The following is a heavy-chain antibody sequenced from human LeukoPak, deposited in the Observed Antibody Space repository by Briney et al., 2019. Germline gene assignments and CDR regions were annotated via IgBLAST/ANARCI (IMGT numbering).Heavy chain of an antibody. Sequence: GGSLRLSCAASGFTFSSYAMHWVRQAPGKGLEWVANIKRDESEKYYVDSVKGRFTISRDNAKNSLFLQMNSLRAEDTAVYYCARAGIFSSSYGISWDYWGQGALVAVSS. D-gene: IGHD6-6*01. CDR3: ARAGIFSSSYGISWDY. CDR1: GFTFSSYA. V-gene: IGHV3-7*01. CDR2: IKRDESEK. J-gene: IGHJ4*02.